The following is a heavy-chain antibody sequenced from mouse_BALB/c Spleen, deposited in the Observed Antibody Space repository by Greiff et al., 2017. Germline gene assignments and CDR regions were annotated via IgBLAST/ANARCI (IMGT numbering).Heavy chain of an antibody. V-gene: IGHV14-3*02. CDR3: AREGGYGSFYYAMDY. CDR1: GFNIKDTY. CDR2: IDPANGNT. J-gene: IGHJ4*01. D-gene: IGHD2-2*01. Sequence: VQLKESGAELVKPGASVKLSCTASGFNIKDTYMHWVKQRPEQGLEWIGRIDPANGNTKYDPKFQGKATITADTSSNTAYLQLSSLTSEDTAVYYCAREGGYGSFYYAMDYWGQGTSVTVSS.